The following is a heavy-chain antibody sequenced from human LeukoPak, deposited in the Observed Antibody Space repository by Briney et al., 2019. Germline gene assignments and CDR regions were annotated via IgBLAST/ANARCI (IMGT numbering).Heavy chain of an antibody. CDR3: ARVRGYSYDHNAFDI. J-gene: IGHJ3*02. Sequence: SETLSLTCTVSGGSISSYYWSWIRQPPGKGLEWIGYIYYSGSTNYNPSLKSRVTISVDTSKNQFSLKLSSVTAADTAVYYCARVRGYSYDHNAFDIWGQGTMVTVSS. CDR2: IYYSGST. V-gene: IGHV4-59*01. CDR1: GGSISSYY. D-gene: IGHD5-18*01.